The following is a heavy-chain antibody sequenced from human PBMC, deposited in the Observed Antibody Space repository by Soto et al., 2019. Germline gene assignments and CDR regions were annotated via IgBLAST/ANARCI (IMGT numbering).Heavy chain of an antibody. D-gene: IGHD6-6*01. CDR1: GFTFSSYS. CDR2: ISSSSSYI. CDR3: ARDAIEYSSSPSSH. Sequence: GGSLRLSCAASGFTFSSYSVNWVRQAPGKGLEWVSSISSSSSYIYYADSVKGRFTISRDNAKNSLYLQMNSLRAEDTAVYYCARDAIEYSSSPSSHWGQGTLVTAPQ. J-gene: IGHJ4*02. V-gene: IGHV3-21*01.